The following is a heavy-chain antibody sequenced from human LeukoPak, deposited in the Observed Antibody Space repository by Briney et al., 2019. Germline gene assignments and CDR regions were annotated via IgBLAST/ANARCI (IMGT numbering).Heavy chain of an antibody. J-gene: IGHJ4*02. Sequence: GGPLRLYCAASGFTFCSYARSWVRQAPGKGREWVSAISGSGGSTYYEDSGKGRFTISRDNPKNTLYLQMNSLRADDTAVYYSAKRGARDDFWSGYPQDFDYWGQGTLVTVSS. CDR3: AKRGARDDFWSGYPQDFDY. CDR1: GFTFCSYA. CDR2: ISGSGGST. D-gene: IGHD3-3*01. V-gene: IGHV3-23*01.